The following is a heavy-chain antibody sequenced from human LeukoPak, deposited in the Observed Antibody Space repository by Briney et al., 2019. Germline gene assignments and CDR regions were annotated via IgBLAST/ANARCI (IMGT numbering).Heavy chain of an antibody. D-gene: IGHD4-23*01. CDR1: GYTFTSYA. J-gene: IGHJ5*02. V-gene: IGHV1-3*01. Sequence: GASVKVSCKASGYTFTSYAMHWVRQAPGQRLEWMGWINAGNGNTKYSQKFQGRVTITRDTSASTAYMELSSLRSEDTAVYYCARQAGYGGTYNWFDPWGQGTLVTVSS. CDR2: INAGNGNT. CDR3: ARQAGYGGTYNWFDP.